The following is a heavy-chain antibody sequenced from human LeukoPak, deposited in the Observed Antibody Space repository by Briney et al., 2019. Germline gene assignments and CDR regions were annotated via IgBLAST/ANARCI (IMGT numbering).Heavy chain of an antibody. J-gene: IGHJ3*02. D-gene: IGHD3-22*01. CDR2: IYSGGST. Sequence: GGSLRLSCAASGFTVSSNYMSWVRQAPGKGLEWVSVIYSGGSTYYADSVKGRFTISRDNSKNTLYLQMNSLRAEDTAVYYCARGSYYYDSSGYPGAFDIWGQGTMVTVSS. CDR3: ARGSYYYDSSGYPGAFDI. V-gene: IGHV3-66*01. CDR1: GFTVSSNY.